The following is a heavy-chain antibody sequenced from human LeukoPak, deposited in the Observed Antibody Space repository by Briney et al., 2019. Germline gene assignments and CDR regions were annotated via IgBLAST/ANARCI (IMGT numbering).Heavy chain of an antibody. V-gene: IGHV3-74*01. J-gene: IGHJ6*03. CDR1: GFTFSSYW. CDR3: VRYYYYMDV. CDR2: IKSDGSST. Sequence: GGSLRLSCAASGFTFSSYWMHWVRQAPGKGLVWVSRIKSDGSSTSYADSVKGRFTISRDNAKNTLYLQMNSLRVEDTAVYYCVRYYYYMDVWGKGTTVTVSS.